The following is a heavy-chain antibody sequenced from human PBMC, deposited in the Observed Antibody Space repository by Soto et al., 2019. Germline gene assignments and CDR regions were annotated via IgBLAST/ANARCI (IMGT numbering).Heavy chain of an antibody. J-gene: IGHJ4*02. Sequence: PGGSLRLSCAASGFTFSSYSMNWVRQAPGKGLEWVSSISSSSSYIYYADSVKGRFTISRDNAKNSLYLQMNSLRAEDTAVYYCARDWRYYYDSSGYYHDYWGQGTLVTSPQ. D-gene: IGHD3-22*01. CDR1: GFTFSSYS. CDR2: ISSSSSYI. V-gene: IGHV3-21*01. CDR3: ARDWRYYYDSSGYYHDY.